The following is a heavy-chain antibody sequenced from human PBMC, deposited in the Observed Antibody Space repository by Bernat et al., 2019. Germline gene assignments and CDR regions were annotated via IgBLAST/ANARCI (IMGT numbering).Heavy chain of an antibody. V-gene: IGHV1-18*01. CDR3: ARDRNYDFWSGYSYYYYYMDV. D-gene: IGHD3-3*01. J-gene: IGHJ6*03. CDR1: GYTFTSYG. Sequence: QVQLVQSGAEVKKPGASVKVSCKASGYTFTSYGISWVRQAPGQGLEWMGWISAYNGNTNYAQKLQGRVTMTTDTSTSTAYMELRSLRSDDTAVYYCARDRNYDFWSGYSYYYYYMDVWGKWTTVTVSS. CDR2: ISAYNGNT.